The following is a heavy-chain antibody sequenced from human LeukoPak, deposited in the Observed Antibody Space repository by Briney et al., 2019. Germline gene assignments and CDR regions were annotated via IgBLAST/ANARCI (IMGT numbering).Heavy chain of an antibody. J-gene: IGHJ4*02. CDR2: IDHSGST. V-gene: IGHV4-38-2*02. Sequence: SETLSLACTVSGYSISSGYYWGWIRQPPGKGLEWTGSIDHSGSTYYNPSLKSRITISVDTSKNQFSLKLSSVTAADTAVYYCARYDVWGSYRAFDYWGQGTLVTVSS. CDR3: ARYDVWGSYRAFDY. CDR1: GYSISSGYY. D-gene: IGHD3-16*02.